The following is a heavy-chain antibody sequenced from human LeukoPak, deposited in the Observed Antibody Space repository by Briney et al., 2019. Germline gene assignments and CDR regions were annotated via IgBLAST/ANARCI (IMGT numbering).Heavy chain of an antibody. Sequence: SETLSLTCAVSGGSFSSSNWWRWVRPPPGKGLGWIGEIYHSGSTNYNPSLKSRVTISVDKSKNQFSLKLSSVTAAATAVYYCARVVRNYYYGMDVWGQGPTVTVSS. CDR1: GGSFSSSNW. D-gene: IGHD3-22*01. V-gene: IGHV4-4*02. CDR3: ARVVRNYYYGMDV. CDR2: IYHSGST. J-gene: IGHJ6*02.